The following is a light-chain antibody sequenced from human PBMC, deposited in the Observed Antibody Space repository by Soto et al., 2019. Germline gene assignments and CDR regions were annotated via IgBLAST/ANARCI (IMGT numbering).Light chain of an antibody. J-gene: IGLJ3*02. V-gene: IGLV2-14*01. CDR1: SSDVGGYNY. Sequence: QSALTQPASVSGSPGQSITISCTGTSSDVGGYNYVSWYQQHPGKAPKLMIYDVSNRPSGVSNRFSGSKSGNTASLTISGLHAEDEADYYCSSYTSSSTAVFGGGTKVTVL. CDR3: SSYTSSSTAV. CDR2: DVS.